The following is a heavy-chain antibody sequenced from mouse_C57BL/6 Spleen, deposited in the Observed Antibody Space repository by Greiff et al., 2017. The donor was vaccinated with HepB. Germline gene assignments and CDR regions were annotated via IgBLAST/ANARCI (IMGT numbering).Heavy chain of an antibody. CDR1: GYSITSGYY. D-gene: IGHD2-1*01. J-gene: IGHJ3*01. V-gene: IGHV3-6*01. CDR2: ISYDGSN. Sequence: ESGPGLVKPSQSLSLTCSVTGYSITSGYYWNWIRQFPGNKLEWMGYISYDGSNNYNPSLKNRISITRDTSKNQFFLKLNSVTTEDTATYYCARDYGNYEGAYWGQGTLVTVSA. CDR3: ARDYGNYEGAY.